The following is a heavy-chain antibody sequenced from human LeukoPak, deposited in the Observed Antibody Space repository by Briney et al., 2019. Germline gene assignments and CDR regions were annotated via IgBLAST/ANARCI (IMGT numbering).Heavy chain of an antibody. CDR3: ARMVRGVKWFDP. V-gene: IGHV4-34*01. Sequence: SETLSLTCAVYGGSFSGYYWSWIRQPPGTGLEWIGEINHSGSTNYNPSLKSRVTISVDTSKNQFSLKLSSVTAADTAVYYCARMVRGVKWFDPWGQGTLVTVSS. J-gene: IGHJ5*02. CDR1: GGSFSGYY. CDR2: INHSGST. D-gene: IGHD3-10*01.